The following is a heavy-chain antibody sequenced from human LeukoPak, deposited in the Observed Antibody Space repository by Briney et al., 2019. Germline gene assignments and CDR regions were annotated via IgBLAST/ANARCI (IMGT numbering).Heavy chain of an antibody. CDR1: GFTFSSYA. V-gene: IGHV3-23*01. CDR3: AKPSRGLIGYCSGGSCYVDYFDY. J-gene: IGHJ4*02. CDR2: ISGSGGST. Sequence: GGSLRLSCAASGFTFSSYAMSWVRQAPGKGLEWVSAISGSGGSTYYADSVKGRFTISRDNSKNTLYLQMNSLRAEDTAVYYCAKPSRGLIGYCSGGSCYVDYFDYWGQGTLVTVSS. D-gene: IGHD2-15*01.